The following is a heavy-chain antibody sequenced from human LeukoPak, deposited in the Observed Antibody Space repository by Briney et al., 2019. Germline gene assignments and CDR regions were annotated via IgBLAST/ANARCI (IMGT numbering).Heavy chain of an antibody. J-gene: IGHJ4*02. CDR1: GFTFSDYY. CDR3: ARRDSSSWYGVDY. Sequence: GGSLRLSCAASGFTFSDYYMSWIRQAPGKGLEWVSYISSSGRTIYYAGSVEGRFTISRDNAKNSLFLQMNSLRAEDTAVYYCARRDSSSWYGVDYWGQGTLVTVSS. D-gene: IGHD6-13*01. V-gene: IGHV3-11*01. CDR2: ISSSGRTI.